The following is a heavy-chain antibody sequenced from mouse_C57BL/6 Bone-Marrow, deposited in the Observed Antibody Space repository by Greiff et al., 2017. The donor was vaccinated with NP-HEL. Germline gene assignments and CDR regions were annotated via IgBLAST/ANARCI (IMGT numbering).Heavy chain of an antibody. J-gene: IGHJ4*01. V-gene: IGHV5-17*01. CDR2: ISSGSSTI. CDR1: GFTFSDYG. CDR3: ARQGITTVVAWAMDY. Sequence: EVQRVESGGGLVKPGGSLKLSCAASGFTFSDYGMHWVRQAPEKGLEWVAYISSGSSTIYYADTVKGRFTISSDNAKNTLFLQMTSLRSEDTAMYYCARQGITTVVAWAMDYWGQGTSVTVSS. D-gene: IGHD1-1*01.